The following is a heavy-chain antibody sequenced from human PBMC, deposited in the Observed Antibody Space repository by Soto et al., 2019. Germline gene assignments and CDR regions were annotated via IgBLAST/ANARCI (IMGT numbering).Heavy chain of an antibody. Sequence: QLQLQESGPGLVKPSETLSLTCTVSGGSISSSSYYWGWIRQPPGKGLEWIGSIYYSGSTYYNPSLKSRVTISVDTSKNQFSLKLSSVTAADTAVYYCARLDYDFWTGMDVWGQGTTVTVSS. CDR3: ARLDYDFWTGMDV. J-gene: IGHJ6*02. CDR1: GGSISSSSYY. V-gene: IGHV4-39*01. D-gene: IGHD3-3*01. CDR2: IYYSGST.